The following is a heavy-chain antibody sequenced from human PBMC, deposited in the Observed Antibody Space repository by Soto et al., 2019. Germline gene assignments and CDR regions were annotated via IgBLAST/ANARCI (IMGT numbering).Heavy chain of an antibody. V-gene: IGHV2-5*02. Sequence: QITLKESGPPLVKPTQALALTCTFSGFSLSTSGVGVGWIRQPPGKALEWLAVIYWDDDKRYRPSLKSRLTITNDTSRNPVVLTMTNLDPVDTATYYCAHRRGGYNWDDAHFDYWGQGTLVTVSS. J-gene: IGHJ4*02. CDR2: IYWDDDK. CDR3: AHRRGGYNWDDAHFDY. D-gene: IGHD1-20*01. CDR1: GFSLSTSGVG.